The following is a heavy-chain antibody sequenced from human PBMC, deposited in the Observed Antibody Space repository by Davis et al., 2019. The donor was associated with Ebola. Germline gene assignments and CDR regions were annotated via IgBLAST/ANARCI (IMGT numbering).Heavy chain of an antibody. Sequence: ESLKISCAASGFTFRSYAMSWVRQTPGKGLEWVSAITGSGSLTGYADSVKGRFPISRDNSKNTLNMQMNSLRVEDTAVYYCATRGSSREFDYWGQGTLVSVS. V-gene: IGHV3-23*01. CDR3: ATRGSSREFDY. D-gene: IGHD6-13*01. J-gene: IGHJ4*02. CDR2: ITGSGSLT. CDR1: GFTFRSYA.